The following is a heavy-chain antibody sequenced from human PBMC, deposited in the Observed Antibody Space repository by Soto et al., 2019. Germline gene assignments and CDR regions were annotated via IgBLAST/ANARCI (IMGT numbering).Heavy chain of an antibody. D-gene: IGHD2-2*01. CDR2: INHSGST. Sequence: SEILSLTCAVYGGSFSGYDWSWIRQPTRKGLEWIGEINHSGSTNYNPSLKSRVTISVETSKNQFSLKLSSVTAADTAVYYCARGRWIVVVPAAMGPVYYYYGMDVRGQGTTVTVSS. V-gene: IGHV4-34*01. J-gene: IGHJ6*02. CDR3: ARGRWIVVVPAAMGPVYYYYGMDV. CDR1: GGSFSGYD.